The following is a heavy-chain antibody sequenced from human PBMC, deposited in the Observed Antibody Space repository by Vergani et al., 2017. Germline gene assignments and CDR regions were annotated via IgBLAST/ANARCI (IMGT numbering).Heavy chain of an antibody. J-gene: IGHJ4*03. CDR3: ARKSCLTPACQIVYFWE. V-gene: IGHV3-30*03. D-gene: IGHD2-8*01. Sequence: QVHLVESGGGVVQPGRSLRLSCVVSGFTSSYYGMHWVRQAPGKGLEWVAVISYDGTQKYYADSVKGRFTISRDNSKSTLYLQMNSLRTEDTAVYYCARKSCLTPACQIVYFWEWGQGTLVPVSS. CDR1: GFTSSYYG. CDR2: ISYDGTQK.